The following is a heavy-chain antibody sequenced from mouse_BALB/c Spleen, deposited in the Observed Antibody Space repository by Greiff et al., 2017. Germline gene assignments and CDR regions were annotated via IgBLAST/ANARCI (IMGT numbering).Heavy chain of an antibody. J-gene: IGHJ2*01. D-gene: IGHD2-2*01. Sequence: EVQLQQSGPELVKPGASVKISCKASGYTFTDYNMHWVKQSHGKSLEWIGYIYPYNGGTGYNQKFKSKATLTVDNSSSTAYMELRSLTSEDSAVYYCARGGLRRTPYFDYWGQGTTLTVSS. V-gene: IGHV1S29*02. CDR2: IYPYNGGT. CDR1: GYTFTDYN. CDR3: ARGGLRRTPYFDY.